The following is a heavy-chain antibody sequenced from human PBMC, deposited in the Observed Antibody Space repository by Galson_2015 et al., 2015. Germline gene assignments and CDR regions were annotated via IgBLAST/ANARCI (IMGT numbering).Heavy chain of an antibody. D-gene: IGHD2-2*01. J-gene: IGHJ4*02. CDR1: GFTFSSCA. CDR3: AKAYIAVVSDAAYDC. Sequence: SLRLSCAASGFTFSSCAMSWVRQAPGKGLEWVSGISGSGGSTYYADSVKGRFTISRDNSKNTVHLQMDSLRAEDTAIYYCAKAYIAVVSDAAYDCWGQGALVTVSS. CDR2: ISGSGGST. V-gene: IGHV3-23*01.